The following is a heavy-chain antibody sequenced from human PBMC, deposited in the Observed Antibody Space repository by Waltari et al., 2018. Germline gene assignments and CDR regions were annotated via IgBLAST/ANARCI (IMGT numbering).Heavy chain of an antibody. J-gene: IGHJ6*03. CDR1: GGSISSYY. CDR3: ARGGTNYSSSSGFDYYYYMDV. CDR2: IYTSGST. D-gene: IGHD6-6*01. V-gene: IGHV4-4*07. Sequence: QVQLQESGPGLVKPSETLSLTCTVSGGSISSYYWSWIRQPAGQGLEWIGRIYTSGSTNYNPSLKSRVTMSVDTSKNQFSLKLSSVTAADTAVYYCARGGTNYSSSSGFDYYYYMDVWGKGTTVTVSS.